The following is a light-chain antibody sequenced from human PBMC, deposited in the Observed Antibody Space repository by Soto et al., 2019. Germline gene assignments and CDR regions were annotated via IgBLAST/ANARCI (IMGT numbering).Light chain of an antibody. CDR1: TSNIGGNT. J-gene: IGLJ2*01. CDR2: NTN. CDR3: AAWDDSLNGVV. V-gene: IGLV1-44*01. Sequence: QSVLTQPPSASGTPGQRVTISCSGSTSNIGGNTINWYQQLPGTAPKLLIYNTNQRPSGVPDRFSGSKSGTSASLAISGLQSEDEADYFCAAWDDSLNGVVFGGGTKVTVL.